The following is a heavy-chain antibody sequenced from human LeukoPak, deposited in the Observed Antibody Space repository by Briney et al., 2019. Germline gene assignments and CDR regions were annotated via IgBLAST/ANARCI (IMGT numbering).Heavy chain of an antibody. Sequence: ASVKVSCKASGYTFTSFGISWVRQAPGQGLEWMGWISAYNGNTNYAQKLQGRATTTTDTSTSTAYMELRSLRSDDTAVYYCASADYDFWSGYHYYFDYRGQGTLVTVSS. CDR3: ASADYDFWSGYHYYFDY. D-gene: IGHD3-3*01. J-gene: IGHJ4*02. CDR1: GYTFTSFG. V-gene: IGHV1-18*04. CDR2: ISAYNGNT.